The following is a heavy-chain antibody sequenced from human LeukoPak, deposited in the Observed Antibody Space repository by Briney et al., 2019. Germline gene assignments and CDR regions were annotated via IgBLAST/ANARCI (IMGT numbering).Heavy chain of an antibody. D-gene: IGHD3-10*01. J-gene: IGHJ4*02. V-gene: IGHV3-30*02. CDR2: IRYDGSNK. CDR3: AKGWFGEFDY. Sequence: HXXXXAPGKGLEWVAFIRYDGSNKYYADSVKGRFTISRDNSKNTLYLQMNSLRAEDTAVYYCAKGWFGEFDYWGQGTLVTVSS.